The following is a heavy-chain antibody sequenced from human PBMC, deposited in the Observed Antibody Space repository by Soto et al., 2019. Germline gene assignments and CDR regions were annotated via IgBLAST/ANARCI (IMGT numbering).Heavy chain of an antibody. J-gene: IGHJ5*02. D-gene: IGHD4-17*01. CDR2: IYHSGST. CDR1: GGSISSSNW. V-gene: IGHV4-4*02. Sequence: LSLTCAVSGGSISSSNWWSWVRQPPGKGLEWIGEIYHSGSTNYNPSLKSRVTTSVDKSKNQFSLKLSSVTAADTAVYYCARLETYGDYVFWFDPWGQGTLVTVS. CDR3: ARLETYGDYVFWFDP.